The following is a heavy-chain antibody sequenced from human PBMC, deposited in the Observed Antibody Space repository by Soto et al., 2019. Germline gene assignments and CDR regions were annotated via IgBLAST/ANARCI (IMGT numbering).Heavy chain of an antibody. D-gene: IGHD3-10*01. CDR2: IDPIDSYT. V-gene: IGHV5-10-1*01. J-gene: IGHJ6*02. CDR1: GYSFTSYW. Sequence: EVQLVQSGAEVKKPGESLRISCKGSGYSFTSYWISWVRQMPGKGLEWMGRIDPIDSYTNYSPSFQGHVTISADKSIRPAYPPWSSLKASDTARYYCARRAHMGRRCETFSYSYYGMDVWGQGTTVTVSS. CDR3: ARRAHMGRRCETFSYSYYGMDV.